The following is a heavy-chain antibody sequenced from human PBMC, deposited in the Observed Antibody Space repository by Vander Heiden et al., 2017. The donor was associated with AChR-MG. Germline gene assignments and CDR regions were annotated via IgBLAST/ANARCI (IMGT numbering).Heavy chain of an antibody. J-gene: IGHJ6*02. CDR3: AKEPYSSSWLHYGMDV. Sequence: QVQLVESGGGVVQPGRSLRPSCAASGFTFSSYGMHWVRQAPGKGLEWVAVISYDGSNKYYADSVKCRFTISRDNSKNTLYLQMNSLRAEDTAVYYCAKEPYSSSWLHYGMDVWCQGTTVTVSS. D-gene: IGHD6-13*01. V-gene: IGHV3-30*18. CDR1: GFTFSSYG. CDR2: ISYDGSNK.